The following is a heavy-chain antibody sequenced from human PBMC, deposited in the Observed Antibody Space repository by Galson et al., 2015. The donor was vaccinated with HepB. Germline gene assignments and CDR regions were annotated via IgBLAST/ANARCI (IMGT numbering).Heavy chain of an antibody. CDR3: ASLETRGMTTMPFDY. Sequence: SLRLSCAASGFTFSNYAFHWVRQAPGKGLEWVALISYDDINKYYADSLKGRFTISRDKSKNTLFLQMNSMRGEDTALYYCASLETRGMTTMPFDYWGQGTLVTVSS. D-gene: IGHD5-24*01. V-gene: IGHV3-30-3*02. CDR1: GFTFSNYA. J-gene: IGHJ4*02. CDR2: ISYDDINK.